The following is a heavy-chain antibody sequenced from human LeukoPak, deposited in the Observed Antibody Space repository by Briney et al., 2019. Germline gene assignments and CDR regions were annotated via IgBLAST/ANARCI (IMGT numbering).Heavy chain of an antibody. CDR2: ICHSGST. D-gene: IGHD4-11*01. J-gene: IGHJ5*02. V-gene: IGHV4-38-2*02. CDR1: DCRFLHCYL. CDR3: AREALTTETNWFDP. Sequence: SATPLPTSASDCRFLHCYLWGLVPPPPREGAGVYWSICHSGSTYYIPSLKSRVTISVETSKNQISLKLSSVTAADTAVYYCAREALTTETNWFDPWGQGTLVTVSS.